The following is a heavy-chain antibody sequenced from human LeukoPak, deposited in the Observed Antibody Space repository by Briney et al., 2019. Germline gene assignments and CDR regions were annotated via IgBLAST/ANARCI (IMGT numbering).Heavy chain of an antibody. CDR2: IWYDGSNK. J-gene: IGHJ4*02. CDR3: ARDSSGWSDKGGEIDY. CDR1: GFTFSSYG. D-gene: IGHD6-19*01. Sequence: PGRSLRLSCAASGFTFSSYGMHWVRQAPGKGLEWVAVIWYDGSNKYYADSVKGRFTISRDNSKNTLYLQMNSLRAEDMAVYYCARDSSGWSDKGGEIDYWGQGTLVTVSS. V-gene: IGHV3-33*01.